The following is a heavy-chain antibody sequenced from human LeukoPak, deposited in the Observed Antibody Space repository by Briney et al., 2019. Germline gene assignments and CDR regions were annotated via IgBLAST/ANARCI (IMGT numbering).Heavy chain of an antibody. V-gene: IGHV6-1*01. CDR1: GGSVSNNVAV. CDR3: ARDAVGASLFEY. CDR2: TYYRSKWHN. D-gene: IGHD1-26*01. J-gene: IGHJ4*02. Sequence: SQTLSLTCVISGGSVSNNVAVWNWIRQSPSRGLEWLGRTYYRSKWHNHYAVSMQSRITISPDTSKNQFYLQLDSVTPEDTAVYYCARDAVGASLFEYWGQGILVTVSS.